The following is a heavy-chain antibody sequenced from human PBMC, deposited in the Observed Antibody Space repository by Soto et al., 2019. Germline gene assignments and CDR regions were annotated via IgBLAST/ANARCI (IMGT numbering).Heavy chain of an antibody. CDR1: GYAFSQFY. V-gene: IGHV1-2*04. J-gene: IGHJ6*03. Sequence: QVQLVQSGAEVKKPGASVKVSCKASGYAFSQFYIHWMRQAPGQGLGWMGWINPNRGRTKFAQNFQGWVTMTRDTSIKTVYMELSGLRSDATAVYYCARESGGTTATLDYYYFYMDVWGKGTTVTVSS. D-gene: IGHD4-17*01. CDR2: INPNRGRT. CDR3: ARESGGTTATLDYYYFYMDV.